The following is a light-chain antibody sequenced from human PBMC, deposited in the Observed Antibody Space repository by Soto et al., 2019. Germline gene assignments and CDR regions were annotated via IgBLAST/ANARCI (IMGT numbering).Light chain of an antibody. CDR3: SSSSGSSTSYV. Sequence: QSALTQPASVSGSPGQSITISCAGTSGEVGRYNHVSWYQQHPGKAPKLMIYEVTKRPSGVSNRFSGSKSGNTASLNISGRQAEDEDDYYCSSSSGSSTSYVFGTGTKVTVL. J-gene: IGLJ1*01. CDR1: SGEVGRYNH. V-gene: IGLV2-14*01. CDR2: EVT.